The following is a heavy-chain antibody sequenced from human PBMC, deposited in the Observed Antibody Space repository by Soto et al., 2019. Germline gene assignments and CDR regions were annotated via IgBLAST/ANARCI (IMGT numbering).Heavy chain of an antibody. Sequence: ASVKVSCKASGDTFGSYAISWVRQAPGQGLEWMGGIIPIFGTANYAQKFQGRVTITADESTSTAYMELSSLRSEDTAVYYCARVEADTAMVTYYYYGMDVWGQGTTVTVSS. CDR1: GDTFGSYA. CDR2: IIPIFGTA. CDR3: ARVEADTAMVTYYYYGMDV. J-gene: IGHJ6*02. V-gene: IGHV1-69*13. D-gene: IGHD5-18*01.